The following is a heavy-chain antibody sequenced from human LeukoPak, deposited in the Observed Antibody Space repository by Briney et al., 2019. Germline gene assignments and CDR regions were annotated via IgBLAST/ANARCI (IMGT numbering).Heavy chain of an antibody. J-gene: IGHJ4*02. CDR1: GFTFSSYS. Sequence: GGSLTLSCPASGFTFSSYSMNWVRQAPGKGLEWVSSISSSSSYIYYADSVKGRFTISRDNAKNSLYLQMNSLRAEDTAVYYCARDHRDGQIDYWGQGTLVTVSS. CDR2: ISSSSSYI. CDR3: ARDHRDGQIDY. V-gene: IGHV3-21*01.